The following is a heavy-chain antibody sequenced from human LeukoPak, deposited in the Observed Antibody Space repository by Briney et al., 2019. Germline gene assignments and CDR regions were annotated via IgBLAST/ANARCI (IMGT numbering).Heavy chain of an antibody. V-gene: IGHV3-15*01. CDR1: GFTFSNAW. CDR3: TTDRAVAAVGDFDY. D-gene: IGHD6-13*01. J-gene: IGHJ4*02. Sequence: GGSLRLSCAASGFTFSNAWMSWVRQAPGKGLEWVGRIKRKSDGGTTDLAAPVKGRFTISRDDSKNTLYLQMNSPKAEDTAVYYCTTDRAVAAVGDFDYWGQGTLVTVSS. CDR2: IKRKSDGGTT.